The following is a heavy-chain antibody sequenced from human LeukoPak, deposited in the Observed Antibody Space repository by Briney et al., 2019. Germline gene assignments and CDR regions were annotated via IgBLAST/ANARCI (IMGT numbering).Heavy chain of an antibody. CDR2: IYSGGST. CDR3: ARVRNYGYCSSTSCYIWFDP. CDR1: GFTVSSNY. Sequence: GGSLRLSCAASGFTVSSNYMSWVRQAPGKGLEWVSVIYSGGSTYYADSVKGRFTISRDNSKNTLYLQMNSLRAEDTAVYYCARVRNYGYCSSTSCYIWFDPWGQGTLVTVSS. D-gene: IGHD2-2*03. V-gene: IGHV3-53*01. J-gene: IGHJ5*02.